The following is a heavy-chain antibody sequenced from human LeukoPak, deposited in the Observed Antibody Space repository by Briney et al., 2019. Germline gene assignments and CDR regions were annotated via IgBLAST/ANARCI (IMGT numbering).Heavy chain of an antibody. J-gene: IGHJ3*02. CDR2: ITPMSATP. V-gene: IGHV1-69*06. D-gene: IGHD3-10*01. CDR1: AGTFSRYA. Sequence: SVKVSCKTSAGTFSRYAISWVRQAPGQGLEWMGRITPMSATPSQTQWIQGRVTITADISTNTVYLDLSSLRSGDTALYFCAGDPPGTPVGFDIWGQGTMVTVSS. CDR3: AGDPPGTPVGFDI.